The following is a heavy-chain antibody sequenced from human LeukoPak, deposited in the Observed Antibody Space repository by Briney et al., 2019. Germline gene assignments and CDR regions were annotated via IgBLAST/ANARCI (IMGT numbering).Heavy chain of an antibody. D-gene: IGHD3-10*01. CDR3: VNQYYYVSGTMRY. CDR2: LWYDGSNK. V-gene: IGHV3-30*02. J-gene: IGHJ4*02. CDR1: GFTFSSYG. Sequence: GGSLRLSCAASGFTFSSYGMHWVRQAPGKGLEGVALLWYDGSNKYYADSVKGRFTISRDNSKNTLYLQMNSLRAEDTAVYYCVNQYYYVSGTMRYWGQGNLVTVSS.